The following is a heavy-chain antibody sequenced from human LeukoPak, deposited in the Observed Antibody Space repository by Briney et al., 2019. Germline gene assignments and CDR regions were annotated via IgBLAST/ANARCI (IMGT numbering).Heavy chain of an antibody. Sequence: PGGSLRLSCAASGFTFSSYWMSWVRQAPGKGLEWVANIKQDGSEKYYVDSVKGRFTISRDNAKNSLYLQMNSLRAEDTAVYYCARGRKRRFLECLFREGFDYWGQGTLVTVSS. CDR2: IKQDGSEK. D-gene: IGHD3-3*01. J-gene: IGHJ4*02. V-gene: IGHV3-7*01. CDR1: GFTFSSYW. CDR3: ARGRKRRFLECLFREGFDY.